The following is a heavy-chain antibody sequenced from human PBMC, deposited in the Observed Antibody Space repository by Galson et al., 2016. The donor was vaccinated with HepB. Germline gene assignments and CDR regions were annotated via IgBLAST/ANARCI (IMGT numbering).Heavy chain of an antibody. CDR2: IYTGGST. Sequence: SLRLSCAASGFSVSSNFVSWVRQSPGKGLAWVSVIYTGGSTYYADSVKGRFTISRDNSKNMLYLQMNSLRAEDTAVYYCARAIAAAGNFDYWGQGTLVTVSS. CDR3: ARAIAAAGNFDY. CDR1: GFSVSSNF. V-gene: IGHV3-53*01. D-gene: IGHD6-13*01. J-gene: IGHJ4*02.